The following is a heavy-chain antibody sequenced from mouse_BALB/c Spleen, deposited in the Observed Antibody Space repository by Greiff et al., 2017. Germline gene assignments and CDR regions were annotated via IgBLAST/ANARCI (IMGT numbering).Heavy chain of an antibody. J-gene: IGHJ3*01. CDR3: AREDGLSYDGYYWFAY. Sequence: EVQLQESGPGLVKPSQSLSLTCTVTGYSITSDYAWNWIRQFPGNKLEWMGYISYSGSTSYNPSLKSRISITRDTSKNQFFLQLNSVTTEDTATYYCAREDGLSYDGYYWFAYWGQGTLVTVSA. V-gene: IGHV3-2*02. CDR2: ISYSGST. CDR1: GYSITSDYA. D-gene: IGHD2-3*01.